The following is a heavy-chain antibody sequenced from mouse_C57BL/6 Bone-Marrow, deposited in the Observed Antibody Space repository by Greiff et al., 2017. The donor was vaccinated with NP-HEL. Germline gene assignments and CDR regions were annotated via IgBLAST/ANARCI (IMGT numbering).Heavy chain of an antibody. Sequence: QVQLQQPGAELVMPGASVKLSCKASGYTFTSYWMHWVKQRPGQGLEWIGEIDPSDSYTNYNQKFKGKSTLTVDKSSSTAYMQLSSLTSEDSAVYYCARWEGGYPFAYWGQGTLVTVSA. CDR1: GYTFTSYW. J-gene: IGHJ3*01. CDR2: IDPSDSYT. D-gene: IGHD2-2*01. V-gene: IGHV1-69*01. CDR3: ARWEGGYPFAY.